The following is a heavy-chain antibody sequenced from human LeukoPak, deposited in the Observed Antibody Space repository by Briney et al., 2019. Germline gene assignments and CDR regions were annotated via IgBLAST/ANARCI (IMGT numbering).Heavy chain of an antibody. CDR2: MNPNSGNT. V-gene: IGHV1-8*03. Sequence: ASVKVSCKASGYTFTSYDINWVRQATGQGLEWMGWMNPNSGNTGYAQKFQGRVTITRNTSISTAYMELSSLRFEDTAVYYCARGRVAILTGYSTFDYWGQGTLVTVSS. CDR1: GYTFTSYD. J-gene: IGHJ4*02. CDR3: ARGRVAILTGYSTFDY. D-gene: IGHD3-9*01.